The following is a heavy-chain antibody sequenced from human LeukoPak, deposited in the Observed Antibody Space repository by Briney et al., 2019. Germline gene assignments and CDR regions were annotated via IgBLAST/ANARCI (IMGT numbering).Heavy chain of an antibody. J-gene: IGHJ4*02. D-gene: IGHD4-11*01. CDR1: GGSISTYY. CDR2: IYYSGSI. V-gene: IGHV4-59*01. Sequence: PSETLSLTCTVSGGSISTYYWSWIRQPPGKGLEWIGYIYYSGSINYNPSLKSRLTISVDTSKNQFSLKLSSVTAADTAVYYCARGNSNSHSDFDYWGQGTLVTVSS. CDR3: ARGNSNSHSDFDY.